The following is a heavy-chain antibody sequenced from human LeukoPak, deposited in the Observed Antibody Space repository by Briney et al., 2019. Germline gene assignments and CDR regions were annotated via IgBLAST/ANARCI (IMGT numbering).Heavy chain of an antibody. CDR1: GFTFDDYA. D-gene: IGHD5/OR15-5a*01. CDR3: VKQFASVGFHRGAYDV. J-gene: IGHJ3*01. V-gene: IGHV3-9*01. Sequence: GKSLRLSCAASGFTFDDYAMHWVRQAPGKGLEWVSSISWNSRSIVYADPVKGRFTISRDNARNSLFLQMDSLRSEDTAFYYCVKQFASVGFHRGAYDVWGQGTMLIVSS. CDR2: ISWNSRSI.